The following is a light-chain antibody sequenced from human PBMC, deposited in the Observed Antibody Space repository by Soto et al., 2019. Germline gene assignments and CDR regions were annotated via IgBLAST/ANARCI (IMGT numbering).Light chain of an antibody. V-gene: IGKV3-20*01. J-gene: IGKJ3*01. CDR1: QSVSSSY. Sequence: EIVLTQSPGTLSLSPGERATLSCRASQSVSSSYLAWYQQKPGQAPRLLIYGASSRATGIPDRFSGSGSGTDFTLTISRLEPEDFAVYYCQQFGPGTKVDIK. CDR2: GAS. CDR3: QQ.